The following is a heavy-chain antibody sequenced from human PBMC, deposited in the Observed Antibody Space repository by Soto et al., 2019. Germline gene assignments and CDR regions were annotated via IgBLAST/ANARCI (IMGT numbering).Heavy chain of an antibody. CDR1: GFTVSSNY. J-gene: IGHJ4*02. D-gene: IGHD3-22*01. Sequence: GGSLRLSCAASGFTVSSNYMSWVRQAPGKGLEWVSVIYSGGSTYYADSVKGRFTISRDNSKNTLYLQMNSLRAEDTAVYYCARVQGVYYDSSGYYGYWGQGTLVTVSS. CDR2: IYSGGST. CDR3: ARVQGVYYDSSGYYGY. V-gene: IGHV3-53*01.